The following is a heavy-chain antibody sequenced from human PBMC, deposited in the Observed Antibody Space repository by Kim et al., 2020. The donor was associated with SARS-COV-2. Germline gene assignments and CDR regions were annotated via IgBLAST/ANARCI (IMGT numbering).Heavy chain of an antibody. Sequence: SETLSLTCTVSGGSVSSGSYYWSWIRQPPGKGLEWIGYIYYSGSTNYNPSLKSRVTISVDTSKNQFSLKLSSVTAADTAVYYCAREARGYNWNDGVWYYFDYWGQGTLVTVSS. CDR2: IYYSGST. CDR3: AREARGYNWNDGVWYYFDY. D-gene: IGHD1-1*01. V-gene: IGHV4-61*01. CDR1: GGSVSSGSYY. J-gene: IGHJ4*02.